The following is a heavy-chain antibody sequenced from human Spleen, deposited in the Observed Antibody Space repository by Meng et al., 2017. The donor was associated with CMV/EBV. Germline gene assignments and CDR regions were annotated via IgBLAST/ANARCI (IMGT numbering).Heavy chain of an antibody. Sequence: GESLKISCKGSGYSFTNYWIGWVRQMPGKGLEWMGIIYPGDSDTRYSPSFQGQVTISADKSISTAYLQWSSLKASDTAMYYCARHDTVGSSSSGMDYWGQGTLVTVSS. CDR2: IYPGDSDT. J-gene: IGHJ4*02. V-gene: IGHV5-51*01. CDR3: ARHDTVGSSSSGMDY. CDR1: GYSFTNYW. D-gene: IGHD6-6*01.